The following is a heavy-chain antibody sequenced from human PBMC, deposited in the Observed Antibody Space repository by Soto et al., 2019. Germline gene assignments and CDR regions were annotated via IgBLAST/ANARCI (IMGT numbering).Heavy chain of an antibody. CDR2: ISANNGNT. CDR1: GYKFTSYT. V-gene: IGHV1-18*01. Sequence: QVQLVHSGAEVKKPGASVNVSCKASGYKFTSYTISWVRQAPGQGLEWMGWISANNGNTDFAQKFQGRVTMTTDTSTNTAYMELRSLRSDDTAMYYCARSVPWFDPWGQGNLVIVSS. D-gene: IGHD6-6*01. J-gene: IGHJ5*02. CDR3: ARSVPWFDP.